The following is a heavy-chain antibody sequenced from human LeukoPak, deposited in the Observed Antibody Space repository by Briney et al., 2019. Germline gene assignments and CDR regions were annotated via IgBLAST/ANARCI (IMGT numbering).Heavy chain of an antibody. J-gene: IGHJ4*02. D-gene: IGHD6-13*01. V-gene: IGHV4-59*01. CDR2: IYYSGST. CDR1: GGSISSYY. CDR3: ARVDGYSSSWYVDY. Sequence: SETLSPTCTVPGGSISSYYWSWIRQPPGKGLEWIGYIYYSGSTNYNPSLKSRVTISVDTSKNQFSLKLSSVTAADTAVYYCARVDGYSSSWYVDYWGQGTLVTVSS.